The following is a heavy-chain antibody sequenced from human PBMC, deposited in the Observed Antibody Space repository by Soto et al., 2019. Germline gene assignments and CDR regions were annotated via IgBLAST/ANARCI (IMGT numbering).Heavy chain of an antibody. CDR1: GYTFTSYY. CDR3: ARVRTDYDFWSGYYTPWFDP. CDR2: INPSGGGT. Sequence: ASVKVSCKASGYTFTSYYMHWVRQAPGQGLEWMGIINPSGGGTSYAQKFQGRVTMTRDTSTSTVYMELSSLRSEDTAVYYCARVRTDYDFWSGYYTPWFDPWGQGTLVTVSS. J-gene: IGHJ5*02. D-gene: IGHD3-3*01. V-gene: IGHV1-46*01.